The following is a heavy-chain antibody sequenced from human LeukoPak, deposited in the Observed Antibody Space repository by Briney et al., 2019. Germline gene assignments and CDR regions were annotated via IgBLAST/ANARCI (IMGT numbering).Heavy chain of an antibody. CDR1: GLTFGGPD. CDR3: AKTLRPPYSSGWSKFDC. CDR2: FSASGGST. V-gene: IGHV3-23*01. Sequence: PGGSLGFSGEASGLTFGGPDWIGFGQAPGRGLGWVSIFSASGGSTFYADSVKGRFTISRDNSKSTLYLQMNSLKAEDTAIYYCAKTLRPPYSSGWSKFDCWGQGTLVTVSS. J-gene: IGHJ4*02. D-gene: IGHD6-19*01.